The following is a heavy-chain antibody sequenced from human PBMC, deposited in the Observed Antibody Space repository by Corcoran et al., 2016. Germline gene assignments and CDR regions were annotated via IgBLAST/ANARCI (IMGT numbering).Heavy chain of an antibody. D-gene: IGHD2-15*01. V-gene: IGHV5-51*01. J-gene: IGHJ5*02. CDR2: IWPASSDT. CDR1: GYTFTAYC. Sequence: EVQLVQSGAEVKKPGESLKISCKGSGYTFTAYCIGWVRQVPGKGLEWMGIIWPASSDTKYSPSFQGQVTISADRATNTAYLQWRTLKTSDTAIYYCTRLAHVVEQWTNWFDPWGQGTRVTVSS. CDR3: TRLAHVVEQWTNWFDP.